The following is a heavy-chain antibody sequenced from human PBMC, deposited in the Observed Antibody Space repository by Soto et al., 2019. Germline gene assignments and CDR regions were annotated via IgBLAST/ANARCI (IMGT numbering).Heavy chain of an antibody. V-gene: IGHV4-31*03. CDR1: GGSISSAAYY. J-gene: IGHJ4*02. CDR2: ISHSGST. Sequence: QVQLQESGPGLVKPSQTLSLTCTVSGGSISSAAYYWSWIRQHPGKGLEWIGYISHSGSTYYNPSLKSRVITSVDTSKHQFSLSLTSATAADTAVYYWAREYTYGSNFFDCWGQGALVTVSS. CDR3: AREYTYGSNFFDC. D-gene: IGHD2-2*02.